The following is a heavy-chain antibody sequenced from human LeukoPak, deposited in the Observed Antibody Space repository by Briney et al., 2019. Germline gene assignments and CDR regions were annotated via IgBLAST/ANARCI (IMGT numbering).Heavy chain of an antibody. J-gene: IGHJ4*01. CDR1: GFTFSSFG. CDR3: ARDSMGVSFFDY. Sequence: GGSLRLSCAASGFTFSSFGMNWVRQAPGKGLEWVSYISSSGNTIYYTDSAKGRFTISRDNAKNSLYLQMKSLRAEDTAVYYCARDSMGVSFFDYWGHGTLVTVSS. V-gene: IGHV3-48*03. CDR2: ISSSGNTI. D-gene: IGHD2/OR15-2a*01.